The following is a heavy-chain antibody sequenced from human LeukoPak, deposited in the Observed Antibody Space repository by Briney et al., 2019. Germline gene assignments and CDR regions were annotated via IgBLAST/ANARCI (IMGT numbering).Heavy chain of an antibody. CDR1: GGSIISGGYY. J-gene: IGHJ4*02. CDR2: IYYSGTT. Sequence: SETLSLTCTVSGGSIISGGYYWSWIRQHPGKGLEWIGYIYYSGTTYYNPSLKSRVAISVDTSKNQFSLKLNSVTAADTAVYYCARLTRRGGGGDDYWAREPWSPSPQ. V-gene: IGHV4-31*03. CDR3: ARLTRRGGGGDDY. D-gene: IGHD4/OR15-4a*01.